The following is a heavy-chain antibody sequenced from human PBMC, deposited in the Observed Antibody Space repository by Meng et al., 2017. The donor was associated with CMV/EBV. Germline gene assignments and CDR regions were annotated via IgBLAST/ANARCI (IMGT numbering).Heavy chain of an antibody. CDR3: AKDPTVGFGY. CDR2: IYSGGITT. V-gene: IGHV3-23*03. J-gene: IGHJ4*02. D-gene: IGHD4-23*01. CDR1: GFTFSSYA. Sequence: GSLRLSCAASGFTFSSYAMSWVRQSPGKGLEWVSVIYSGGITTYYADSVKGRFTISRDNSKNTLYLQMNSLRAEDTAVYYCAKDPTVGFGYWGQGTLVTVSS.